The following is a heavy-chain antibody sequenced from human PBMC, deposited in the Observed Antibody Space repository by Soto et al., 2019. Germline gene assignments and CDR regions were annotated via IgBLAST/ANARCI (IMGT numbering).Heavy chain of an antibody. V-gene: IGHV4-30-4*01. Sequence: PSETLSLTCIVSGGSISSDDYYCIWIRQPPGKGLEWIGYIYHSGSTYYDPSLKSRVSISVDTSRNQFSLKLSSVTAADTAVYYCAGGRTNCNIGVYSFVAQGGQGALVPASS. J-gene: IGHJ4*02. D-gene: IGHD2-8*01. CDR3: AGGRTNCNIGVYSFVAQ. CDR1: GGSISSDDYY. CDR2: IYHSGST.